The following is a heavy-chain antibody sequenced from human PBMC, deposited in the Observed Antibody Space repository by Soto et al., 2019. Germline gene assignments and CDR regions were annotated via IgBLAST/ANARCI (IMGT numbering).Heavy chain of an antibody. CDR2: ISSSSSYI. CDR3: ERDPFYIVVVPAAIPYFDY. Sequence: GFLKLFGAASGLTFSSYSMNLVRQAPGKGLEWVSSISSSSSYIYYADSVKGRFTISRDNAKNSLYLQMNSLRAEDTAVYYCERDPFYIVVVPAAIPYFDYWGQGTLVTVSS. J-gene: IGHJ4*02. CDR1: GLTFSSYS. D-gene: IGHD2-2*01. V-gene: IGHV3-21*01.